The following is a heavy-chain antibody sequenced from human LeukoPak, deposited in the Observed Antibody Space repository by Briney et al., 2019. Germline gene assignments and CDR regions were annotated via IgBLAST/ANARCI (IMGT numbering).Heavy chain of an antibody. J-gene: IGHJ4*02. Sequence: GESLKISCKGSGYSFTSYWIGWVRQMPGKGLEWMRIIYPGDSDTRYSPSFQGQVTISADKSISTAYLQWSSLKASDTAMYYCATVGYYYDSSGLLFDYWGQGTLVTVSS. V-gene: IGHV5-51*01. D-gene: IGHD3-22*01. CDR1: GYSFTSYW. CDR3: ATVGYYYDSSGLLFDY. CDR2: IYPGDSDT.